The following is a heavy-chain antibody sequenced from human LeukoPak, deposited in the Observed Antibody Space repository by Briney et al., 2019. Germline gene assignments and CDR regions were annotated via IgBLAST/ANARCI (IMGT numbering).Heavy chain of an antibody. J-gene: IGHJ6*03. CDR3: ARDGSGVRGADKTYYYYYMDV. V-gene: IGHV3-11*04. CDR2: ISSSSSTI. CDR1: GFTFSDYY. D-gene: IGHD3-10*01. Sequence: GGSLGLSCAASGFTFSDYYMSWIRQAPGKGLEWVSYISSSSSTIYYADSVKGRFTISRDNAKNSLYLQMSSLRAEDTAVYYCARDGSGVRGADKTYYYYYMDVWGKGTTVTVSS.